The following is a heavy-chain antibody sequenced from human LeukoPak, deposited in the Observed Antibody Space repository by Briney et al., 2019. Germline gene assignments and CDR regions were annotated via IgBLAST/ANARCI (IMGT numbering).Heavy chain of an antibody. CDR1: GFTFSSYG. V-gene: IGHV3-23*01. CDR2: ISGSGGST. J-gene: IGHJ4*02. CDR3: AKVRFCSGGSCYTYFDY. Sequence: GGSLRLSCAASGFTFSSYGMSWVRQAPGKGLEWVSAISGSGGSTYYADSVKGRFTISRDNSKNTVYLQMNSLRAEDMAVYYCAKVRFCSGGSCYTYFDYWGQGTMVTVSS. D-gene: IGHD2-15*01.